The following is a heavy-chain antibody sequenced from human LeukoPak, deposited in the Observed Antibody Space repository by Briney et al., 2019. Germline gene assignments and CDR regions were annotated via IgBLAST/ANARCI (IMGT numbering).Heavy chain of an antibody. CDR3: ARDRAWTYFDY. V-gene: IGHV3-30*03. CDR2: ISNDGSRK. D-gene: IGHD3/OR15-3a*01. CDR1: GFTFSSYA. Sequence: GGSLGLSCAASGFTFSSYAMSWVRQAPGKGLEWVAIISNDGSRKYYAHSVEGRFTISRDNSKNTLYLQMDSLRAEDTAVYYCARDRAWTYFDYWGQGTLVTVSS. J-gene: IGHJ4*02.